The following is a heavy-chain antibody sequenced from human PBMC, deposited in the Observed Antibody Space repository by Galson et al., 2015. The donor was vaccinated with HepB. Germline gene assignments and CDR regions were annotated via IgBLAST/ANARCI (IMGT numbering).Heavy chain of an antibody. J-gene: IGHJ4*02. CDR2: IKQDGSEK. CDR3: ARGSVDDFWTQYYFDY. V-gene: IGHV3-7*03. Sequence: SLRLSCAASGFTFSSYWMSWVRQAPGKGLEWVANIKQDGSEKYYVDSVKGRFTISRDNAKNSLYLQMNSLRAEDTAVYYCARGSVDDFWTQYYFDYWGQGTLVTVSS. CDR1: GFTFSSYW. D-gene: IGHD3-3*01.